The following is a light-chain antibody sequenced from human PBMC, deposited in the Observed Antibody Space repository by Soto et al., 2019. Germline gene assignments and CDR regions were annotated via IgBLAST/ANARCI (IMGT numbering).Light chain of an antibody. J-gene: IGKJ5*01. CDR3: QQRQYWPPIT. V-gene: IGKV3-11*01. CDR1: QSVSSY. Sequence: IVLTQSPGTLSLSPGERATLSCRASQSVSSYLAWYQQKPGQAPRLLIYDASNRATGIPARFSGSGSGTDFTLTISSLEPEDFAIYYCQQRQYWPPITFGQGTRLEI. CDR2: DAS.